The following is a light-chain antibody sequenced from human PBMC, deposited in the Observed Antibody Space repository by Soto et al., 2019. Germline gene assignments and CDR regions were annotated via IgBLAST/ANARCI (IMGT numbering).Light chain of an antibody. J-gene: IGKJ1*01. V-gene: IGKV3-20*01. CDR3: QQYGNSPWT. CDR2: GAS. CDR1: QSVSNNY. Sequence: EIVLTQSPGTLSLSPGERATLSCRASQSVSNNYLAWYQQRPGQAPRLLTYGASSRAIGIPDRFSGSGSGTDFTLTINRLEPEDFALYYCQQYGNSPWTFGQGTKVEIK.